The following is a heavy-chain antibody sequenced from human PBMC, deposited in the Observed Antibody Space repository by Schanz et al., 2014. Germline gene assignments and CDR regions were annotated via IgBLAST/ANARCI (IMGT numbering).Heavy chain of an antibody. CDR1: GGSISSGGYY. J-gene: IGHJ6*02. CDR3: ARDSLRGATGGYGMDV. D-gene: IGHD2-8*02. Sequence: QVQLQESGPGLVKPSQTLSLTCTVSGGSISSGGYYWSWIRQHPGKGLEWIGYIYDGGSTYYNPSLKSRVTISVDTSKNQFSLNLSSATAADTAVYYCARDSLRGATGGYGMDVWGQGTTVTVSS. CDR2: IYDGGST. V-gene: IGHV4-31*03.